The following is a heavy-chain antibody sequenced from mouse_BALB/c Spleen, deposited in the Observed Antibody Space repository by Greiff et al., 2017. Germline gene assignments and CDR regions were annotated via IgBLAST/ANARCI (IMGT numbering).Heavy chain of an antibody. CDR1: GFTFTSYW. Sequence: EVQLQQSGTVLVRPGASVKLSCEASGFTFTSYWMHWVQQRPGQGLEWIGAIYPGNSDTNYHQKFKGKAKLTAVTSTITAYMDLSSQTNEDSAVEYCTCYYCGRHHAGFAYWGQGTPVTVSA. CDR2: IYPGNSDT. CDR3: TCYYCGRHHAGFAY. J-gene: IGHJ3*01. D-gene: IGHD1-1*01. V-gene: IGHV1-5*01.